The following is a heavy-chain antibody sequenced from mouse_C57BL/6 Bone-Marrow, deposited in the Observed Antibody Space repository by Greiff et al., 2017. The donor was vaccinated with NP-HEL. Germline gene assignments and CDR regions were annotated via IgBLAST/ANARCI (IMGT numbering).Heavy chain of an antibody. CDR1: EYEFPSHD. D-gene: IGHD2-5*01. CDR2: ISSDGGST. V-gene: IGHV5-2*01. J-gene: IGHJ2*01. Sequence: EVKLMESGGGLVQPGESLKLSCESNEYEFPSHDMSWVRKTPEKRLELVAAISSDGGSTYYPDTMERRFIISRDNTKKTLYLQMSSLRSEDTALYYCASEGAYSNNYFDYWGQGTTLTVSS. CDR3: ASEGAYSNNYFDY.